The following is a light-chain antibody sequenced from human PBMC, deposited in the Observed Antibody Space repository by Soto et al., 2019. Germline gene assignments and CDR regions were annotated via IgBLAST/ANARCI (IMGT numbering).Light chain of an antibody. J-gene: IGKJ2*01. V-gene: IGKV3-15*01. CDR1: QSVKSY. CDR2: GAS. CDR3: HQYNTWPPRYT. Sequence: EIVMTQSPATLSVSPGGRATLSCRASQSVKSYLAWYQQRPGQPPRLLIYGASTRATGIPTRFSGSGSGTKFALTISGLQSAEFAVYFCHQYNTWPPRYTFGQGTKLEI.